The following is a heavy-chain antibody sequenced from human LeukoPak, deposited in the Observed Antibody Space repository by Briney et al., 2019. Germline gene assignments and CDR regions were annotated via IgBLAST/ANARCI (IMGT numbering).Heavy chain of an antibody. CDR3: ARGSQQLDY. Sequence: SETLSLTCTVSGGSITSAGYYWNWIRQHPGKGLEWIGFIYYNGNTYYNPSLKSRVTISLDTSKNHFSLWLISVTAADTAVYYCARGSQQLDYWGQGTLVTVSS. CDR1: GGSITSAGYY. J-gene: IGHJ4*02. V-gene: IGHV4-31*03. D-gene: IGHD6-13*01. CDR2: IYYNGNT.